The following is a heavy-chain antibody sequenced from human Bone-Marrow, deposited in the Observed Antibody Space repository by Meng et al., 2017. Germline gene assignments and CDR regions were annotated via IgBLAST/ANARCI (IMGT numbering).Heavy chain of an antibody. J-gene: IGHJ5*02. D-gene: IGHD1-26*01. CDR1: GFTFSSYA. Sequence: VRLLASGGGLVQPGGSLRLSCAASGFTFSSYAMSWVRQAPGKGLEWVSAISGSGGSTYYADSVKGRFTISRDNSKNTLYLQMNNLRAEDTAVYYCATGETRYWFDPWGQGTLVTVSS. CDR2: ISGSGGST. CDR3: ATGETRYWFDP. V-gene: IGHV3-23*01.